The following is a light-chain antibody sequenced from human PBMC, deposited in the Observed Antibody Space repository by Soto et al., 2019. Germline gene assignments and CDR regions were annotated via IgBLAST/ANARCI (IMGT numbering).Light chain of an antibody. CDR1: QSMSTY. CDR3: QQRYNTPLT. V-gene: IGKV1-39*01. J-gene: IGKJ4*01. CDR2: GAS. Sequence: DIQMTQSPSSLSASVGDRVTITCRASQSMSTYLNWFQQKPGKAPKVLIYGASSLQSGVPPRFSGSGSGTDFTLTISSLQPEDVATYYCQQRYNTPLTFGGGTKVEIK.